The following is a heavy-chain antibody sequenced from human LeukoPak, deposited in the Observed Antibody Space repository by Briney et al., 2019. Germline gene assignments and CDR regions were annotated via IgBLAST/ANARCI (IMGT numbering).Heavy chain of an antibody. V-gene: IGHV1-69*05. J-gene: IGHJ6*03. Sequence: SVKVSCKXSGGTFSSYAISWVRQAPGQGLEWMGGIIPIFGTANYAQKFQGRVTITTDESTSTAYMELSSLRSEDTAVYYCARGGGDYYYYYMDVWGKGTTVTVSS. CDR2: IIPIFGTA. CDR3: ARGGGDYYYYYMDV. CDR1: GGTFSSYA. D-gene: IGHD2-21*01.